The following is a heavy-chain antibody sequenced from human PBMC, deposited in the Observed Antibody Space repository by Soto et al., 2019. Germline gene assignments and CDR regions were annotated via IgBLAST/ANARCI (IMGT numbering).Heavy chain of an antibody. V-gene: IGHV1-69*04. Sequence: QVQLVQSGAEVKKPGSSVKVSCKASGGTFSSYPISWVRQAPGQGLEWMGRIIPILGIANYAQKFQGRVTITADKSTSTAYMALSSLRSEDTAVYYCAREGGGSGWYGSWFDPWGQGTLVTVSS. J-gene: IGHJ5*02. CDR2: IIPILGIA. D-gene: IGHD6-19*01. CDR3: AREGGGSGWYGSWFDP. CDR1: GGTFSSYP.